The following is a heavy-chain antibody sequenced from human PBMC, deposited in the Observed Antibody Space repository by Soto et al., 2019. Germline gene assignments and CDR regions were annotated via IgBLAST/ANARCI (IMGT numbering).Heavy chain of an antibody. CDR1: GFTFDDYA. D-gene: IGHD6-25*01. CDR3: AKGSKAAYGKAYFDY. V-gene: IGHV3-9*01. CDR2: ISWNSGSI. Sequence: DVQLVESGGGLVQPGRSLRLSCAASGFTFDDYAMHWVRQAPGKGLEWVSGISWNSGSIGYADSVKGRFTISRDNAKNSLYLQMNSLRAEDTALYYCAKGSKAAYGKAYFDYWGQGTLVTVSS. J-gene: IGHJ4*02.